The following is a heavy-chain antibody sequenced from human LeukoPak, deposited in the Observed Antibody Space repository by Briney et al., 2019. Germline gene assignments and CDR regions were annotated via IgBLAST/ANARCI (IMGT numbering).Heavy chain of an antibody. J-gene: IGHJ5*02. D-gene: IGHD3-10*01. V-gene: IGHV3-23*01. CDR3: AKLSTFGDLSRVRFDP. CDR1: GFTFRTYA. Sequence: GGSLRLSCAVSGFTFRTYAMSWVRQAPGKGLEWVSAISGSGGTTYYADSVKGRFTITRDNSKNTLYLQMNSLRAEDTAVYYCAKLSTFGDLSRVRFDPWGQGTLVTVSS. CDR2: ISGSGGTT.